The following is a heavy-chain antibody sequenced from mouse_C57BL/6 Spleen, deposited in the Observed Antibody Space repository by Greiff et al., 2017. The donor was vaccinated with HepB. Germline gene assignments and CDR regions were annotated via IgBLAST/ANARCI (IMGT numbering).Heavy chain of an antibody. Sequence: QVQLQQPGAELVKPGASVKLSCKASGYTFTSYWMQWVKQRPGQGLEWIGEIDPSDSYTNYNQKFKGKATLTVDTSSSTAYMQLSSLTSEDSAVYYGARRIITTVVATYWYFDVWGTGTTVTVSS. D-gene: IGHD1-1*01. J-gene: IGHJ1*03. CDR1: GYTFTSYW. V-gene: IGHV1-50*01. CDR2: IDPSDSYT. CDR3: ARRIITTVVATYWYFDV.